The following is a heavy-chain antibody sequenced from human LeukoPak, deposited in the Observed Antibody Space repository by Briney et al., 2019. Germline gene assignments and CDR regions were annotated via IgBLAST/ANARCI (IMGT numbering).Heavy chain of an antibody. Sequence: GGSLRLSCAVSGLTFDDYAMSWVRQAPGRGLEWVSAISKSGGHTYYTPSAKGRFTIYRDNSKNTQYLQMNSLGAEDTAVYYCATSWGPDTSAFRWGRDGMDVWGQGTTVIVSS. J-gene: IGHJ6*02. CDR3: ATSWGPDTSAFRWGRDGMDV. D-gene: IGHD3-16*01. CDR1: GLTFDDYA. CDR2: ISKSGGHT. V-gene: IGHV3-23*01.